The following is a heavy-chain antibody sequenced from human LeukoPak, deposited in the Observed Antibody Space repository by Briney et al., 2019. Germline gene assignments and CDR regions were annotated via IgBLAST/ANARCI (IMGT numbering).Heavy chain of an antibody. CDR2: ISSAGSTI. CDR1: GFTFSDYY. J-gene: IGHJ4*02. Sequence: GGSLRLSCAASGFTFSDYYMSWIRQAPGKGLEWFSYISSAGSTIYYADSVKGRFTISRDNAKNSLFLQMNSLRAEDTAVYYCGRARGGGFHTSFDYWGQGTLVTVSS. V-gene: IGHV3-11*04. D-gene: IGHD2/OR15-2a*01. CDR3: GRARGGGFHTSFDY.